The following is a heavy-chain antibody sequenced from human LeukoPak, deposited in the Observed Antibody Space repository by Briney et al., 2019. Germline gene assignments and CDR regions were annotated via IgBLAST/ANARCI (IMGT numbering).Heavy chain of an antibody. CDR3: AAGYCSGGNCYPYYYGMDV. V-gene: IGHV1-8*01. CDR2: MNPNSGNT. Sequence: ASVKVSCKASGYTFTSYDINWVRQATGQGLEWMGWMNPNSGNTGYAQKFQGRVSMTRDTSISTAYMELSSLRSEDTAVYYCAAGYCSGGNCYPYYYGMDVWGQGTTVTVSS. CDR1: GYTFTSYD. D-gene: IGHD2-15*01. J-gene: IGHJ6*02.